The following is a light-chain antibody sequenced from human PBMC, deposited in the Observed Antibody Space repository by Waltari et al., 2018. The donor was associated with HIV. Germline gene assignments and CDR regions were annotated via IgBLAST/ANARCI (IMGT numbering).Light chain of an antibody. Sequence: QSALTQPASVSGSPGQSITISCTGTSSDVGGYNYVSWYQQHPGKAPKFMIYEVSNRPSGVSNRFSGSKSGNTASLTISGLQADDEADYYCSSYTSNTFWVFGGGTKLTVL. J-gene: IGLJ3*02. CDR3: SSYTSNTFWV. CDR1: SSDVGGYNY. V-gene: IGLV2-14*01. CDR2: EVS.